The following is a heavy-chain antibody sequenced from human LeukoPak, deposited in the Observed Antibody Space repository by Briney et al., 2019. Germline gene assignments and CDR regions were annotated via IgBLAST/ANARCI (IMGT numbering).Heavy chain of an antibody. Sequence: GGSLRLSCAASGFTFSSYSMNWVRQAPGKGLEWVSSISSSSSYIYYADSVKGRFTISRDNAKNSLYLQMNSLRAEDTAVCYCARDFMIAAVFDYWGQGTLVTVSS. J-gene: IGHJ4*02. CDR2: ISSSSSYI. CDR3: ARDFMIAAVFDY. CDR1: GFTFSSYS. V-gene: IGHV3-21*01. D-gene: IGHD6-13*01.